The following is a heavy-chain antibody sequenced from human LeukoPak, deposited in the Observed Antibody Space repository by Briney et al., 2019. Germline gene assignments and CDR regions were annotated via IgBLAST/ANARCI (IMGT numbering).Heavy chain of an antibody. Sequence: PGGSLRLSCAASGFTFSNYAMIWVRQAPGKGLEWVSGISGSGGSTYYADSVKGRFTISRDNAKNSLYLQMNSLRAEDTAVYYCARDDSSSWYDWGQGTLVTVSS. CDR1: GFTFSNYA. J-gene: IGHJ4*02. V-gene: IGHV3-23*01. CDR2: ISGSGGST. CDR3: ARDDSSSWYD. D-gene: IGHD6-13*01.